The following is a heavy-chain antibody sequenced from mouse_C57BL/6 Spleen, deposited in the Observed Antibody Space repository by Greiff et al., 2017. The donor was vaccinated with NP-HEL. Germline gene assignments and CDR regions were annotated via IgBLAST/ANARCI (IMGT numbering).Heavy chain of an antibody. D-gene: IGHD1-1*01. Sequence: EVKLMESGGGLVKPGGSLKLSCAASGFTFSSYAMSWVRQTPEKRLEWVATISDGGSYTYYPDNVKGRFTISRDNAKNNLYLQMSHLKSEDTAMYYCAREYYYGSSYWCAYWGQGTLVTVSA. CDR1: GFTFSSYA. CDR2: ISDGGSYT. V-gene: IGHV5-4*01. CDR3: AREYYYGSSYWCAY. J-gene: IGHJ3*01.